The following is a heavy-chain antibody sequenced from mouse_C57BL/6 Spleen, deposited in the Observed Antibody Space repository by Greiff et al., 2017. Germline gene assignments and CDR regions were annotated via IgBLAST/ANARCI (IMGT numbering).Heavy chain of an antibody. Sequence: EVKLVESGGGLVQPGGSMKLSCVASGFTFSNYWMNWVRQSPEKGLEWVAQIRLKSDNYATHYAESVKGRFTISRDDSKSSVYLQINNLRAEDTGIYYCTAYYYGTHWYFDVWGTGTTVTVSS. CDR1: GFTFSNYW. CDR3: TAYYYGTHWYFDV. V-gene: IGHV6-3*01. J-gene: IGHJ1*03. CDR2: IRLKSDNYAT. D-gene: IGHD1-1*01.